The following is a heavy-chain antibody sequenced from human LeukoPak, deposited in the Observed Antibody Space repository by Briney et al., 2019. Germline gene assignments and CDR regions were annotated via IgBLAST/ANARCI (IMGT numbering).Heavy chain of an antibody. Sequence: GGSLRLSCVASGFTFSDALMSWVRQAPGKGLEWVGRIKSKIDGGTIDYGAPVKGRFTISRDDSRNTLYLQMNSLKTEDTAVYYCTTRRQDGCWGQGTLVTV. D-gene: IGHD6-25*01. J-gene: IGHJ4*02. CDR1: GFTFSDAL. V-gene: IGHV3-15*01. CDR3: TTRRQDGC. CDR2: IKSKIDGGTI.